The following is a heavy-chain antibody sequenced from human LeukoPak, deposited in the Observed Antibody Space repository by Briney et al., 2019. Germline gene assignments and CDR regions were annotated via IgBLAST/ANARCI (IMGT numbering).Heavy chain of an antibody. Sequence: GGSLRLSCAASGFTFSSYWMSWVRQAPGKGLEWVANIKQDGSEKYYVDSVKGRFTISRDNAKNTLYLQMNSLRAEDTAVYYCARDRTPGIAAADYWGQGTLVTVSS. CDR1: GFTFSSYW. CDR2: IKQDGSEK. D-gene: IGHD6-13*01. J-gene: IGHJ4*02. CDR3: ARDRTPGIAAADY. V-gene: IGHV3-7*01.